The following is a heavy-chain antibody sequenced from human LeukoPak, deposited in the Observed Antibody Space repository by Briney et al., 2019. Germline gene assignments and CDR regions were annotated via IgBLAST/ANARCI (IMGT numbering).Heavy chain of an antibody. V-gene: IGHV3-30*18. Sequence: GGSLRLSCAASGFAFSSNDIHWVRQAPGKGLEWVVVISYDGGNKYYADSVKGRFAISRDNSKNTLYLQMNSLRAEDTAVYYCAKGTHYYDSSGYWGAFDIWGQGTMVTVSS. CDR3: AKGTHYYDSSGYWGAFDI. D-gene: IGHD3-22*01. J-gene: IGHJ3*02. CDR2: ISYDGGNK. CDR1: GFAFSSND.